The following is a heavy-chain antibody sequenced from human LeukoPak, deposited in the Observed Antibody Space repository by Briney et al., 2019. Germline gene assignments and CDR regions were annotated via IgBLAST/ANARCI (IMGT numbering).Heavy chain of an antibody. V-gene: IGHV3-23*01. CDR3: AKVDFMVRGVCLDY. D-gene: IGHD3-10*01. J-gene: IGHJ4*02. CDR1: GFTFSSYA. Sequence: PGGSLRLSCAASGFTFSSYAMSWVRQAPGKGLEWVSAISGSGGSTYYADSVKGRFTISRDNSKNTLYLQMNSLRAEDTAVYYCAKVDFMVRGVCLDYWGQGTLVTVSS. CDR2: ISGSGGST.